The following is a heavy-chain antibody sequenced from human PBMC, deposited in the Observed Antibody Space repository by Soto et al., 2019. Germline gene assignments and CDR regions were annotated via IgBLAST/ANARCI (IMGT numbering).Heavy chain of an antibody. D-gene: IGHD3-10*01. CDR2: IYHSGST. J-gene: IGHJ4*02. Sequence: PSETLSLTCAFSGGSISSGGYSWSWIRQPPGKGLKWIGYIYHSGSTYYNPSLKSRVTISVDRSKNQFSLKLSSVTAADTAVYYCARYRGYGSGSYYNSFDYWGQGTLVTSPQ. V-gene: IGHV4-30-2*01. CDR1: GGSISSGGYS. CDR3: ARYRGYGSGSYYNSFDY.